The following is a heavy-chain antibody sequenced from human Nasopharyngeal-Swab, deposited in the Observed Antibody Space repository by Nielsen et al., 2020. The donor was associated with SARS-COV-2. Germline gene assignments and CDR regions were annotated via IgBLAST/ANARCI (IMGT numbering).Heavy chain of an antibody. J-gene: IGHJ6*02. CDR1: GFTFSSYA. CDR2: LSGSGGST. D-gene: IGHD3-10*01. V-gene: IGHV3-23*01. CDR3: AKDRITMVRGEYYYYYGMDV. Sequence: GESLKISCAASGFTFSSYAMSWVRQAPGKGLEWVSALSGSGGSTYYADSVKGRFIVSRENSKNTLYLQMNSLRAEDTAVYYCAKDRITMVRGEYYYYYGMDVWGQGTTVTVSS.